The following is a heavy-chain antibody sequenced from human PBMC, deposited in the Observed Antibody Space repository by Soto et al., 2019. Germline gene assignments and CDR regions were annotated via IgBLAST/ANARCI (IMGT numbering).Heavy chain of an antibody. J-gene: IGHJ3*02. Sequence: ASVKVSCKASGYTFTSYDINWVRQATGQGLEWMGWMNPNSGNTGYAQKFQGRVTMTRNTSISTAYMELSSLRSEDTAVYYCARGGRRDCTNGVCYTVISPDSDAFDIWGQGTMVTVSS. D-gene: IGHD2-8*01. CDR1: GYTFTSYD. CDR3: ARGGRRDCTNGVCYTVISPDSDAFDI. V-gene: IGHV1-8*02. CDR2: MNPNSGNT.